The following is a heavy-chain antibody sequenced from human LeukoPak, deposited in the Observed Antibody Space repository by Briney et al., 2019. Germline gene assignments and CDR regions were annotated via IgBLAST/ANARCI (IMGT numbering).Heavy chain of an antibody. Sequence: PSETLSLTCAVYGGSFSGYYWSWIRQPPGKGLEWIGEINHSGSTNYNPSLKSRVTISVDTSKNQFSLKLSSVTAADTAVYYCARGRSSGWYVYWGQGTLVTVSS. V-gene: IGHV4-34*01. CDR3: ARGRSSGWYVY. J-gene: IGHJ4*02. D-gene: IGHD6-19*01. CDR2: INHSGST. CDR1: GGSFSGYY.